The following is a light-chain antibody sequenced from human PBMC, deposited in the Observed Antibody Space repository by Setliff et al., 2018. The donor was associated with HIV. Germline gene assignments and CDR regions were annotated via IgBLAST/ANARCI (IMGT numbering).Light chain of an antibody. CDR1: SSDVGGYNF. CDR3: CSYASGSTSLFV. Sequence: QSVLTQPPSASGSPGQSVTISCTGTSSDVGGYNFVSWYQHHPGNAPKLMIYDVSKRPSGVPDRFSGSKSGNTASLTVSGLQAEDEADYYCCSYASGSTSLFVFGTGTKVTVL. V-gene: IGLV2-8*01. J-gene: IGLJ1*01. CDR2: DVS.